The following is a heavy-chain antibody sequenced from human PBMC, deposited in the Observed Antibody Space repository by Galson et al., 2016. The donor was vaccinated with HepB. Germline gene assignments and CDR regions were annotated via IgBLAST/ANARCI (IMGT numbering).Heavy chain of an antibody. CDR1: GFTFSAYA. CDR3: AKDAILGCGRDCYTDF. J-gene: IGHJ4*02. CDR2: INGRGDTT. D-gene: IGHD2-21*02. Sequence: SLRLSCAASGFTFSAYALSWVRQAPGKGLEWVSSINGRGDTTYYADSVAGRFTISRDYSKNSVYLQMNRLRAEDTAVYFCAKDAILGCGRDCYTDFWGQGTLVTVSS. V-gene: IGHV3-23*01.